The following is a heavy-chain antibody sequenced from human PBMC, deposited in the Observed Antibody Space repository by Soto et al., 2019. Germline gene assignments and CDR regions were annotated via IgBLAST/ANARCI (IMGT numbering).Heavy chain of an antibody. Sequence: QITLKESGPTLVKPTQTLTLTCTFSGFSLSTSGVGVGCIRQPPGKALECLALIYGNDDKRYSPSLKNRLTITKDTSKNQVVITMTNMDPVDTATYYCTHSGVTYYYGPGNDYAMNHWGQGTLVTVSS. CDR2: IYGNDDK. D-gene: IGHD3-10*01. J-gene: IGHJ4*02. CDR1: GFSLSTSGVG. V-gene: IGHV2-5*01. CDR3: THSGVTYYYGPGNDYAMNH.